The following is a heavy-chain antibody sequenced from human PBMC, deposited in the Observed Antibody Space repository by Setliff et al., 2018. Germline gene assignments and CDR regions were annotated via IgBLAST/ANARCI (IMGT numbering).Heavy chain of an antibody. CDR3: ARRVYSSSSGYYHYYMDV. D-gene: IGHD6-6*01. CDR2: IYIGGSA. V-gene: IGHV4-4*07. Sequence: SETLSLTCTVSGGSISSYYWSWIRQPAGKGLEWIGHIYIGGSANYNPSLKSRVTMSIDTSENQFSLKLNSVTAADTALYYCARRVYSSSSGYYHYYMDVWGKGTTVTVSS. J-gene: IGHJ6*03. CDR1: GGSISSYY.